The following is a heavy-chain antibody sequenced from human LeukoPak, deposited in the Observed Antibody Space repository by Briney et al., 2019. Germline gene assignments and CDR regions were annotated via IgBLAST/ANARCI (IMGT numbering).Heavy chain of an antibody. V-gene: IGHV3-23*01. D-gene: IGHD2-2*01. CDR3: AKVLSGASHFTPLDY. J-gene: IGHJ4*02. CDR2: ISGSGGST. CDR1: GFTFSTYA. Sequence: SGGSLRLSCAASGFTFSTYAMSWVRQAPGKGLEWVSVISGSGGSTYYADSMKGRFTIFRDNSKNTLYLQMNSLRAEDTATYYCAKVLSGASHFTPLDYWGQGTLVTVSS.